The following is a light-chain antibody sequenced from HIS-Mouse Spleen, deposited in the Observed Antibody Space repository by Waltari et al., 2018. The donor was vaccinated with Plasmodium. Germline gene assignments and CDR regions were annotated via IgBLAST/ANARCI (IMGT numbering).Light chain of an antibody. CDR3: QQYNNWSFT. J-gene: IGKJ3*01. Sequence: EIVMTQSPATLSVSPGERATLSCRASQSVSSNLAWYQQKPGQAPRLLIYGASTRPTGIPVRFSGSGSGTEFTLTISSLQSEDFAVYYCQQYNNWSFTFGPGTKVDIK. CDR2: GAS. V-gene: IGKV3-15*01. CDR1: QSVSSN.